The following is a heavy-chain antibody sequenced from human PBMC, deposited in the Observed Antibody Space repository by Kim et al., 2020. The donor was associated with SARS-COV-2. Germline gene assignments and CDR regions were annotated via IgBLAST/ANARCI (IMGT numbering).Heavy chain of an antibody. J-gene: IGHJ6*02. CDR3: ARGHGLLRGYYYGMDV. Sequence: RKSRVTISVDTSKNQFSLKLSSVTAADTAVYYCARGHGLLRGYYYGMDVWGQGTTVTVSS. V-gene: IGHV4-34*01.